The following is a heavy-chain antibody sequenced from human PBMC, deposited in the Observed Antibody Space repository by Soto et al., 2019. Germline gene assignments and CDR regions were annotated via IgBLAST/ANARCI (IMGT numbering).Heavy chain of an antibody. J-gene: IGHJ4*02. D-gene: IGHD6-13*01. V-gene: IGHV4-59*01. CDR1: GGSISSNY. CDR3: ARYRREAVAGYTLDN. Sequence: SETLSLTCTVSGGSISSNYWTWIRQPPGKGLEWIGYVYNSGSTNYNPSLKSRVTISEDTSKSQFSLKVNSMTAADTAVYYCARYRREAVAGYTLDNWGQGILVTVS. CDR2: VYNSGST.